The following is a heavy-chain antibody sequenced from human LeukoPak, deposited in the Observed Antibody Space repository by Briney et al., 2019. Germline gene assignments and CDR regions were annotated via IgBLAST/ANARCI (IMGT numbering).Heavy chain of an antibody. J-gene: IGHJ4*02. D-gene: IGHD5-18*01. Sequence: GGSLRLSCAASGFTFSSYGMAWVRQAPGKGLEWVAVISYDGSNKYYADSVKGRFTISRDNSKNTLYLQMNSLRAEDTAVYYCAKGDSYGHYWGQGTLVTVSS. CDR3: AKGDSYGHY. CDR1: GFTFSSYG. V-gene: IGHV3-30*18. CDR2: ISYDGSNK.